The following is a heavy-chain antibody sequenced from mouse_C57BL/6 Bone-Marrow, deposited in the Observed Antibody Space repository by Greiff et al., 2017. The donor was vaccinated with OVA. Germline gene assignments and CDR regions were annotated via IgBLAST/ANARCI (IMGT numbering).Heavy chain of an antibody. D-gene: IGHD1-1*01. J-gene: IGHJ2*01. CDR3: ARRGGYGTLFDY. CDR1: GFTFSDYG. CDR2: ISNLAYSI. V-gene: IGHV5-15*01. Sequence: EVQGVESGGGLVQPGGSLKLSCAASGFTFSDYGMAWVRQAPRQGPEWVAFISNLAYSIYYADTVTGRVTITREKAKNTLYLEMSSLRSEDTAMYYCARRGGYGTLFDYWGQGTTLTVSA.